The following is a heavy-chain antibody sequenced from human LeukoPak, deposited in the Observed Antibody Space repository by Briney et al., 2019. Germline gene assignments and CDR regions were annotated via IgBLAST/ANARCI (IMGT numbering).Heavy chain of an antibody. Sequence: GRSLRLSCAASGFTFSSYAMHWVRQAPGKGLEWVAVISYDGSNKYYADSVKGRFTISRDNSKNTLYLQMNSLRAEDTAVYYCAGGQWLVVRRFDYWGQGTLVTVSS. CDR1: GFTFSSYA. J-gene: IGHJ4*02. CDR3: AGGQWLVVRRFDY. CDR2: ISYDGSNK. D-gene: IGHD6-19*01. V-gene: IGHV3-30-3*01.